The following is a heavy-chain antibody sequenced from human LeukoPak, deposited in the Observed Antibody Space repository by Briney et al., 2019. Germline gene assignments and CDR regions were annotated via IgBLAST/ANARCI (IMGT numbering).Heavy chain of an antibody. J-gene: IGHJ6*03. D-gene: IGHD5-24*01. CDR1: GYTFTGYY. CDR2: INPNSGGT. V-gene: IGHV1-2*02. Sequence: ASVTVSCKASGYTFTGYYMHWVRQAPGQGLEWMGWINPNSGGTNYAQKFQGRVTMTRDTSISTAYMELSRLRSDDTAVYYCARDYRGDGYNRGYYYYYYMDVWGKGTTVTVSS. CDR3: ARDYRGDGYNRGYYYYYYMDV.